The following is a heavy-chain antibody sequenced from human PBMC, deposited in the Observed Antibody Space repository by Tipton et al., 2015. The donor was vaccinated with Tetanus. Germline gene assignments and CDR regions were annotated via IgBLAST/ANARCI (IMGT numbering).Heavy chain of an antibody. V-gene: IGHV5-51*01. CDR1: GYNFATFW. Sequence: QLVQSGAEVKKPGESLNISCKASGYNFATFWIGWVRQMPGKGLEWMGIISPGDSEATYSPSFEGHVTISLDKSISTAYLQWTSLKPSDTAIYFCARLPKHYSASGSTWGQGTLVTVSS. CDR3: ARLPKHYSASGST. D-gene: IGHD3-10*01. CDR2: ISPGDSEA. J-gene: IGHJ5*02.